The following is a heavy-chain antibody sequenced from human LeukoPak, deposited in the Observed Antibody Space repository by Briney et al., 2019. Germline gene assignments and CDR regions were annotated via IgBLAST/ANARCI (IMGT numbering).Heavy chain of an antibody. Sequence: LSETPSLTCTVSGGSISSYYWSWIRQPPGKGLEWIGYIYYSGSTNYNPSLKSRVTISVDTSKNQFSLKLSSVTAADTAVYYCARESPRRSSSPFDYWGQGTLVTVSS. CDR3: ARESPRRSSSPFDY. CDR2: IYYSGST. J-gene: IGHJ4*02. V-gene: IGHV4-59*01. CDR1: GGSISSYY. D-gene: IGHD6-13*01.